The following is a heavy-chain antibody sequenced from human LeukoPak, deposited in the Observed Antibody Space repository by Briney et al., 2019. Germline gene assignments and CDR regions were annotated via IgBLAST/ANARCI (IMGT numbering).Heavy chain of an antibody. J-gene: IGHJ4*02. CDR2: ITSSSSYT. CDR1: GFTFSNHG. Sequence: GGSLRLSCAAYGFTFSNHGMDWVRQAPGKGLEWVSSITSSSSYTFYADSVKGRFTISRDNSKNTLYLQMNSLRAEDTAVYYCAKIFGQDSGSYWGQGTLVTVSS. D-gene: IGHD1-26*01. CDR3: AKIFGQDSGSY. V-gene: IGHV3-23*01.